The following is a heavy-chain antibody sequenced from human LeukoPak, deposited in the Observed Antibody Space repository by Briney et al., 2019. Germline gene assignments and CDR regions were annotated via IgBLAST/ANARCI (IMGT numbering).Heavy chain of an antibody. CDR2: IWYDGSNK. J-gene: IGHJ4*02. CDR1: GFTFSSYG. D-gene: IGHD4-17*01. CDR3: AKDPDYGYNYFDY. V-gene: IGHV3-33*06. Sequence: PGGXLRLSCAASGFTFSSYGMHWVRQAPGKGLEGVAVIWYDGSNKYYADSVKGRFTISRDNSKNTLYLQMNSLRAEDTAVYYCAKDPDYGYNYFDYWGQGTLVTVSS.